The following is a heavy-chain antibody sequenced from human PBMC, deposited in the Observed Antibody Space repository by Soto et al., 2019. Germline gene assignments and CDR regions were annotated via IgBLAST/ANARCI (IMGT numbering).Heavy chain of an antibody. V-gene: IGHV3-48*03. CDR2: IRANDESI. Sequence: GWLGRSCVASGCDFRSYEMNWVRQAPGKGLEWVSNIRANDESIYYADSVKGRVSVSRDNDKNSLFLEMNSLRVDDTAVYYCARETLRDAIDIWGQATMVNVSS. CDR3: ARETLRDAIDI. J-gene: IGHJ3*02. CDR1: GCDFRSYE.